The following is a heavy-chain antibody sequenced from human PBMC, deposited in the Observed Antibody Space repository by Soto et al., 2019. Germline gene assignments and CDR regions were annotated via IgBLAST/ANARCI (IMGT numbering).Heavy chain of an antibody. CDR3: ASKHMVRGVIDY. CDR2: IYHSGST. Sequence: SETLSLTGAVSGGSISSGGHSWSRIRQPPGKGLEWIGYIYHSGSTYYNPSLKSRVTISVDRSKNQFSLKLSSVTAADTAVYYCASKHMVRGVIDYWGQGTLVTVSS. CDR1: GGSISSGGHS. D-gene: IGHD3-10*01. V-gene: IGHV4-30-2*01. J-gene: IGHJ4*02.